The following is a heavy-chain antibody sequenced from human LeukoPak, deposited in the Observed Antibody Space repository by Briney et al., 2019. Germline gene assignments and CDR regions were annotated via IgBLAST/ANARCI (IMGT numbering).Heavy chain of an antibody. Sequence: ASVKVSCKASGYTFTGYYMHWVRQAPGQGLEWMGWINPNSGGTNYAQKFQGRVTMTRDTSISTAYMELSRLRSDDTAVYYCARGGNRFTPPVYMDVWGKGTTVTVSS. J-gene: IGHJ6*03. CDR2: INPNSGGT. D-gene: IGHD1-14*01. CDR3: ARGGNRFTPPVYMDV. CDR1: GYTFTGYY. V-gene: IGHV1-2*02.